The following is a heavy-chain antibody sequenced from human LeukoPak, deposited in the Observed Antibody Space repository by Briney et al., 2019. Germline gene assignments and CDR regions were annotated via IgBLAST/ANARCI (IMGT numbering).Heavy chain of an antibody. D-gene: IGHD2-15*01. CDR3: ARDLCHGGSCFHLDS. J-gene: IGHJ4*02. Sequence: GASVKVSCKTSGYTFTDYYVHWVRQAPGQGLEWLAWINPDSGATNFAQRFQGRVTMTRDTSVNTVHMELNRLRSDDTAVYYCARDLCHGGSCFHLDSWGQGTLVTVSS. V-gene: IGHV1-2*02. CDR1: GYTFTDYY. CDR2: INPDSGAT.